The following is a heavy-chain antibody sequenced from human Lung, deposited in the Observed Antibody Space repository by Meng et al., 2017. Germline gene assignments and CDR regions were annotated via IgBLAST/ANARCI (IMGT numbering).Heavy chain of an antibody. CDR2: INHSGST. CDR3: ARGPTTMAHDFDY. J-gene: IGHJ4*02. V-gene: IGHV4-34*01. Sequence: VQLQQGGAGLFKPSVTLSLTCVVSGGSFSDYYWSWIRQPPGKGLEWIGEINHSGSTNYNPSLESRATISVDTSQNNLSLKLSSVTAADSAVYYCARGPTTMAHDFDYWGQGILVTVSS. CDR1: GGSFSDYY. D-gene: IGHD4-11*01.